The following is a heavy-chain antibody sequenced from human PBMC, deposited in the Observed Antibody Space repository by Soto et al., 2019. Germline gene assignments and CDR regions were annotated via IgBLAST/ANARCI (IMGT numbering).Heavy chain of an antibody. Sequence: ASVKVSCKASGGIFSSYAISWLRQAPGQGLEWMGAVIPILGQAYYAQNFQDRVTITADESTRTAYMDLISLRSDDTAVYFCARVGGVGAPPGADFWGQGTLVTVSS. D-gene: IGHD1-26*01. CDR2: VIPILGQA. CDR3: ARVGGVGAPPGADF. V-gene: IGHV1-69*13. J-gene: IGHJ4*02. CDR1: GGIFSSYA.